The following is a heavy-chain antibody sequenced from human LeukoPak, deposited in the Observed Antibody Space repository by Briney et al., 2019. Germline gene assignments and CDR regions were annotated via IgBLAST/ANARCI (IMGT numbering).Heavy chain of an antibody. D-gene: IGHD3-22*01. CDR2: ISSSSSYI. J-gene: IGHJ4*02. CDR1: GFTFSSYS. Sequence: GGSLRLSCAASGFTFSSYSMDWVRQAPGKGLEWVSSISSSSSYIYYADSVKGRFTISRDNAKNSLYLQVNSLRAEDTAVYYCARAPYYYDSSGSYFDYWGQGTLVTVSS. CDR3: ARAPYYYDSSGSYFDY. V-gene: IGHV3-21*01.